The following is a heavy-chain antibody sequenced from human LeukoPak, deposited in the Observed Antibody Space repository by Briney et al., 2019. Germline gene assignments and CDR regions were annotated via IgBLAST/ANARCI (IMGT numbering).Heavy chain of an antibody. CDR1: GYSFTSYW. CDR3: ARNAITMVRGGPYYYYMDV. CDR2: IYPGDSDT. V-gene: IGHV5-51*01. J-gene: IGHJ6*03. D-gene: IGHD3-10*01. Sequence: GESLKISCKGSGYSFTSYWIGWVRQMPGKGLEWMGIIYPGDSDTRYSPSFQGQVTISADKSISTAYLQWSSLKASDTAMYYCARNAITMVRGGPYYYYMDVWGKGTTVTISS.